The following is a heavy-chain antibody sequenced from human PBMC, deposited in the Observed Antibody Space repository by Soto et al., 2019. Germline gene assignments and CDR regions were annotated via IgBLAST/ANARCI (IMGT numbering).Heavy chain of an antibody. CDR3: AKCMQAYWNYDAHHI. CDR2: ITATGGTT. D-gene: IGHD1-7*01. Sequence: GGSLSLSCAASGFTFSSYSMSWVRQAPGKGLEWVAHITATGGTTYYADSVKGRFTISRDTSRNTLYLQMNGLRAEDTALYYCAKCMQAYWNYDAHHIWGQGTMVTVSS. V-gene: IGHV3-23*01. J-gene: IGHJ3*02. CDR1: GFTFSSYS.